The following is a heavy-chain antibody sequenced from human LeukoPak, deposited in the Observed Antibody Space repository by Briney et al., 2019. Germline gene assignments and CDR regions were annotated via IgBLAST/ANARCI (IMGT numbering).Heavy chain of an antibody. V-gene: IGHV5-51*01. D-gene: IGHD1-26*01. CDR3: ARQRGSYRSALDY. CDR1: GYRFISYW. CDR2: IYPGDSDT. J-gene: IGHJ4*02. Sequence: GESLKISCKGSGYRFISYWIGWVRQMPGKGLEWMGIIYPGDSDTRYSPSFQGQVTISVDKSISTVYLQGSSLKASDTAMYYCARQRGSYRSALDYWGQGTLVTVSS.